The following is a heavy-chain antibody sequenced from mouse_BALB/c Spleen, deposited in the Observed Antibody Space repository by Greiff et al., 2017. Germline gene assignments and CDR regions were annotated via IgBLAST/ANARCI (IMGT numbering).Heavy chain of an antibody. CDR2: IRNKANGYTT. V-gene: IGHV7-3*02. Sequence: EVQRVESGGGLVQPGGSLRLSCATSGFTFTDYSMSWVRQPPGKALEWLGFIRNKANGYTTEYSASVKGRFTISRDNSQSILYLQMNTLRAEDSATYYCARGGGGSSRYFDVWGAGTTVTVSS. CDR1: GFTFTDYS. D-gene: IGHD1-1*01. J-gene: IGHJ1*01. CDR3: ARGGGGSSRYFDV.